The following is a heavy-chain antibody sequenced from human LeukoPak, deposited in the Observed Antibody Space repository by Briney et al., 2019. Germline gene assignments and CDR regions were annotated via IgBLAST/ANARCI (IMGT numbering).Heavy chain of an antibody. CDR3: ARDLGYYGSGGSDWFDP. CDR1: GGSISGYY. J-gene: IGHJ5*02. V-gene: IGHV4-59*01. D-gene: IGHD3-10*01. CDR2: IYYSGST. Sequence: SETLSLTCTVSGGSISGYYWGWIRQPPGKGLEWIGYIYYSGSTNYNPSLMSRVTISIDTSKNHFSLKLSSVTAADTAVYYCARDLGYYGSGGSDWFDPWGQGTLVTVSS.